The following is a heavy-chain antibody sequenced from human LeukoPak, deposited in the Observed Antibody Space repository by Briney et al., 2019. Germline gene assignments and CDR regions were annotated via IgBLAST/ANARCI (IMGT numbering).Heavy chain of an antibody. V-gene: IGHV3-74*01. CDR3: ARDTGYSNYDY. CDR1: GFTFINYW. D-gene: IGHD4-11*01. Sequence: GGSLRLSCAASGFTFINYWMHWVRQAPGKGLVWVSRINSDGTSTTYADSVKGRFTISRDNAKNTLYLQINSLRADDTAMYYCARDTGYSNYDYWGQGTLVTVSS. CDR2: INSDGTST. J-gene: IGHJ4*02.